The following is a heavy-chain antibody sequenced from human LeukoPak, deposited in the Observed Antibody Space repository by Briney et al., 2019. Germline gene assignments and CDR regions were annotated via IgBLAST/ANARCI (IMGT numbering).Heavy chain of an antibody. CDR3: AKDGYRYGSGSYCAY. CDR2: ISGDGGST. J-gene: IGHJ4*02. Sequence: PGGSLRLSCAASGFTFDDYAMHWVRQAPGKGLEWVSLISGDGGSTYYADSVKGRFTISRDNSKNSLYLQMNSLRTEDTALYFCAKDGYRYGSGSYCAYWGEGTLVTVSS. V-gene: IGHV3-43*02. D-gene: IGHD3-10*01. CDR1: GFTFDDYA.